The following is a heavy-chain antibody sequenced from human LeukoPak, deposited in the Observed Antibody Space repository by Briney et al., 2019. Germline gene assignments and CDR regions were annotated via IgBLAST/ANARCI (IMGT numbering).Heavy chain of an antibody. Sequence: ASVKVSCKASGGTFSSYAISWVRQAPGQGLEWMGGIIPIFGTANYAQKFQGRVTITADESTSTAYMELSSLRSEDTAVYYCAGGLDYYDSSGYYPIDYWGQGTLVTVSS. V-gene: IGHV1-69*01. CDR2: IIPIFGTA. CDR3: AGGLDYYDSSGYYPIDY. D-gene: IGHD3-22*01. J-gene: IGHJ4*02. CDR1: GGTFSSYA.